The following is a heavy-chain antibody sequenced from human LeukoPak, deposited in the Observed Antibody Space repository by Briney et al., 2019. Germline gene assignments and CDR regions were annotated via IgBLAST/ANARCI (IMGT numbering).Heavy chain of an antibody. CDR2: INHSGST. CDR1: GGSFSGYY. J-gene: IGHJ4*02. CDR3: ARGKVNYGSGSYYNPKPYYFDY. Sequence: SETLSLTCAVYGGSFSGYYWSWIRQPPGKGLEWIGEINHSGSTNYNPSLKSRVTISVDTSKNQFSLKLSSVTAADTAVYYCARGKVNYGSGSYYNPKPYYFDYWGQGTLVTVSS. V-gene: IGHV4-34*01. D-gene: IGHD3-10*01.